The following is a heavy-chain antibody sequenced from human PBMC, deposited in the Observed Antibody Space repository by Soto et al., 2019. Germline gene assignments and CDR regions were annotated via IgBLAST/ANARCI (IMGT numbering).Heavy chain of an antibody. CDR1: GYPFTRYA. CDR2: INAGNGKT. Sequence: ASVKVSCNASGYPFTRYAMHWVRQAPGQRLEWMGWINAGNGKTKYSQKFQGRVTITRETYASTAYMELGSLRSEDTAVYYCARADIVATGFDPWGQGTLVTVSS. D-gene: IGHD5-12*01. CDR3: ARADIVATGFDP. V-gene: IGHV1-3*01. J-gene: IGHJ5*02.